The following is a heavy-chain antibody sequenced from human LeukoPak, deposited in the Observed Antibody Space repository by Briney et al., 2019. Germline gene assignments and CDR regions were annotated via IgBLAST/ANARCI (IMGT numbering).Heavy chain of an antibody. CDR2: IYPGDSDT. Sequence: GESLKISCKGSGYSFTSYWIGWVRQMPGKGLEWMGIIYPGDSDTRYSPSFQGQVTISADKSISTAYLQWSSLKASDTAMYYCARLRNYYDSSGYFWFDPWGQGTLVTVSS. CDR1: GYSFTSYW. V-gene: IGHV5-51*01. D-gene: IGHD3-22*01. J-gene: IGHJ5*02. CDR3: ARLRNYYDSSGYFWFDP.